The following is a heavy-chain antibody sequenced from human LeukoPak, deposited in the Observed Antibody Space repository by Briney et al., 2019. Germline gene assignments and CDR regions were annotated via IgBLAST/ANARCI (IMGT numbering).Heavy chain of an antibody. D-gene: IGHD3-10*01. CDR2: ISAYNGNT. CDR3: ASPRLSGSSMVRGARSLYYYYGMDV. Sequence: ASVTVSCEASGYTFTIYGISWVRQAPGQGLEWMGWISAYNGNTNYAQKLQGRVTMTTDTSTSTAYMELRSLRSDDTAVYYCASPRLSGSSMVRGARSLYYYYGMDVWGQGTTVTVSS. CDR1: GYTFTIYG. V-gene: IGHV1-18*01. J-gene: IGHJ6*02.